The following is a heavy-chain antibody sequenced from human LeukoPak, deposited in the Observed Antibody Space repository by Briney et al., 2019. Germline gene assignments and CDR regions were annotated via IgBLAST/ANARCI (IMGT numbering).Heavy chain of an antibody. V-gene: IGHV3-21*01. Sequence: GGSLRLSCAASGFNFSTYSMNWVRQAPGKGLEWVSSISSSSSYIYYADSVKGRFTISRDNAKNSLYLQMNSLRAEDTAVYYCARGGKQWLVPDYYYYMDVWGKGTTVTVSS. CDR2: ISSSSSYI. J-gene: IGHJ6*03. D-gene: IGHD6-19*01. CDR3: ARGGKQWLVPDYYYYMDV. CDR1: GFNFSTYS.